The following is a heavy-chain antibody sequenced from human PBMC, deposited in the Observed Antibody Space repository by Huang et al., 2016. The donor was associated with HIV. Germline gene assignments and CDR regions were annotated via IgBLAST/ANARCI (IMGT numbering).Heavy chain of an antibody. V-gene: IGHV4-39*01. CDR1: GGSISSSSYY. CDR3: ARHMDCSSSSCLAGGHERGPFDM. J-gene: IGHJ3*02. Sequence: QLQLQESGPGLVKPSETLYLTCSVSGGSISSSSYYWGWIRQPPGKGLEWIGSIYYSGSTFYNPSLNSPVTISVDTSKNQFSLRLSSVTAADTSMYYCARHMDCSSSSCLAGGHERGPFDMWGQGTMVTVSS. D-gene: IGHD2-2*01. CDR2: IYYSGST.